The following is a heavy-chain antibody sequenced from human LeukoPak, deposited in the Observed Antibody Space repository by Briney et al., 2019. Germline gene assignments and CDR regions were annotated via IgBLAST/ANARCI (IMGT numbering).Heavy chain of an antibody. CDR2: INPSGGST. CDR3: ARDRMTTVTSAQFDY. Sequence: ASVKVSCKASGYTLTSYYMHWVRQAPGQGLEWMGIINPSGGSTSYAQKFQGRGTMTRDTSTSTVYMELSSLRSEGTAVYYCARDRMTTVTSAQFDYWGQGTLVTVSS. CDR1: GYTLTSYY. D-gene: IGHD4-17*01. J-gene: IGHJ4*02. V-gene: IGHV1-46*01.